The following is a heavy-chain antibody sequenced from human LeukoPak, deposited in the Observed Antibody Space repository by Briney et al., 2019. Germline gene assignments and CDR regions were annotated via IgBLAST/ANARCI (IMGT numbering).Heavy chain of an antibody. CDR3: AKGDGIAAAGYAY. Sequence: GGSLRLSCAASGFTFSSYGMHWVRQAPGKGLDWVAVISYDGSNKYYADSVKGRFTISRDNSKNTLYLQMNSLRAEDTAVYYCAKGDGIAAAGYAYWGQGTLVTVSS. CDR2: ISYDGSNK. CDR1: GFTFSSYG. J-gene: IGHJ4*02. D-gene: IGHD6-13*01. V-gene: IGHV3-30*18.